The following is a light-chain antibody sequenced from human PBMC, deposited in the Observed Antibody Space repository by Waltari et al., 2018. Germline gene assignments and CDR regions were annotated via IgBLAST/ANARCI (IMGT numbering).Light chain of an antibody. Sequence: DIVMTQSPDSLAVSLGERATIHCKSSHSFLFSSNSKNYLAWYQQKPGQPPKLLIYWASTRESGVPDRFSGSGSGTDFTLTISSLQAEDVAVYYCQQFYTTPPTFGQGTKVEIK. V-gene: IGKV4-1*01. CDR3: QQFYTTPPT. CDR2: WAS. J-gene: IGKJ1*01. CDR1: HSFLFSSNSKNY.